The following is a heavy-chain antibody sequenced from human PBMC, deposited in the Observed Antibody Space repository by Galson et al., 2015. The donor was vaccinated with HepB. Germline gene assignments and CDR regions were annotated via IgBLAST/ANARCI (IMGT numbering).Heavy chain of an antibody. D-gene: IGHD2-2*01. J-gene: IGHJ4*02. V-gene: IGHV3-30*18. Sequence: SLRLSCAASGFTFSSYGMHWVRQAPGKGLEWVAVISNAGRQKHYSDSVKARSTISRDNSKNTVYLEVNNLRSEDTAVYYCAKDLPAVAAADYWGQGTLVIVSS. CDR1: GFTFSSYG. CDR3: AKDLPAVAAADY. CDR2: ISNAGRQK.